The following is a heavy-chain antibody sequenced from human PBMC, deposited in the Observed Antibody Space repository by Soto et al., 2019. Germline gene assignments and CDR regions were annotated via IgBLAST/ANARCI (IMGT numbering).Heavy chain of an antibody. CDR1: GFTFSSYA. Sequence: HPGGSLRLSCAASGFTFSSYAMSWVRQDPGKGLEWVSAISGSGGSTYYADSVKGRFTISRDNSKNTLYLQMNSLRAEDTAVYYCAKRYCGGDCYFPNPAYYYYYMDVWGKGTTVTVSS. CDR2: ISGSGGST. CDR3: AKRYCGGDCYFPNPAYYYYYMDV. J-gene: IGHJ6*03. D-gene: IGHD2-21*01. V-gene: IGHV3-23*01.